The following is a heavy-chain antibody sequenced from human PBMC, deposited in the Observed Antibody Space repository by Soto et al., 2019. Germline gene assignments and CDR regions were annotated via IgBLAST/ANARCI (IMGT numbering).Heavy chain of an antibody. J-gene: IGHJ5*02. D-gene: IGHD1-26*01. CDR3: ARLVGALGDLFDP. CDR1: GYTFTSYG. V-gene: IGHV1-18*01. CDR2: ISAYNGNT. Sequence: GASVKVSCKASGYTFTSYGISWVRQAPGQGLEWMGRISAYNGNTNYAQKLQRRVTMTTDTSTSTAYMELRSLRSDDTAVYYCARLVGALGDLFDPRGQGTLVPVSS.